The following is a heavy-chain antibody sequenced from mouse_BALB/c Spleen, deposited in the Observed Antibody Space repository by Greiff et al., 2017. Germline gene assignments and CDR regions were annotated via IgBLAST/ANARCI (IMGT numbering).Heavy chain of an antibody. CDR2: IRNKANGYTT. CDR3: ARDTSFHYYGHYAMDY. Sequence: EVQGVESGGGLVQPGGSLRLSCATSGFTFTDYYMSWVRQPPGKALEWLGFIRNKANGYTTEYSASVKGRFTISRDNSQSILYLQMNTLRAEDSATYYCARDTSFHYYGHYAMDYWGQGTSVTVSS. V-gene: IGHV7-3*02. CDR1: GFTFTDYY. J-gene: IGHJ4*01. D-gene: IGHD1-2*01.